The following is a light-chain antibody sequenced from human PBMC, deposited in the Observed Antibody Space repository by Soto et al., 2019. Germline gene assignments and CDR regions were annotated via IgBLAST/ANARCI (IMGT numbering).Light chain of an antibody. CDR1: SSDVGRYNY. J-gene: IGLJ2*01. CDR2: EVS. V-gene: IGLV2-14*01. Sequence: QSVLTQPASVSGSPGQSITISCTGSSSDVGRYNYVSWYQQHPDKAPKVMIYEVSKRPSGVSNRFSGSKSGNTASLTISGLQAEDEADYYCSSYTSSSTVVFGGGTKLTVL. CDR3: SSYTSSSTVV.